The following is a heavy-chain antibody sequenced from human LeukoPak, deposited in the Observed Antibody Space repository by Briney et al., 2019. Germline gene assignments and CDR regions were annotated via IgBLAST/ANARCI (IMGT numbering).Heavy chain of an antibody. CDR3: ATLPLKYYDFWSGYSDY. Sequence: PGGSLRLSCAASGFTFSSYSMNWVRQAPGKGLEWVSYISSSSSTIYYADSVKGRFTISRDNSKNTLYLQMNSLRAEDTAVYYCATLPLKYYDFWSGYSDYWGQGTLVTVSS. CDR2: ISSSSSTI. V-gene: IGHV3-48*01. J-gene: IGHJ4*02. D-gene: IGHD3-3*01. CDR1: GFTFSSYS.